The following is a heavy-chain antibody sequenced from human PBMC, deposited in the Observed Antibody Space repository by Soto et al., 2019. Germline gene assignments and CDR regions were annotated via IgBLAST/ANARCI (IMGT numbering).Heavy chain of an antibody. D-gene: IGHD3-3*01. V-gene: IGHV3-33*01. J-gene: IGHJ4*02. Sequence: GGSLRLSCAASGFTFSSYGMHWVRQAPGKGLEWVAVIWYDGSNKYYADSVKGRFTISRDNSKNTLYLQMNSLRAEDTAVYYCARDMDIKTYDFWSGYYSSYFDYWGQGTLVTVSS. CDR3: ARDMDIKTYDFWSGYYSSYFDY. CDR2: IWYDGSNK. CDR1: GFTFSSYG.